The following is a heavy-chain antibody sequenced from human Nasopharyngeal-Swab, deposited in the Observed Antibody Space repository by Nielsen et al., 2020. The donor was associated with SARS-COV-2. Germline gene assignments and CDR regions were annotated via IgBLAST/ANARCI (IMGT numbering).Heavy chain of an antibody. V-gene: IGHV3-23*01. Sequence: WIRQPPGKGLEWVSAISGSGSSTYYADSVKGRFTISRDNSKNTLYLQMNSLRAEDMAVYYCAKEPFYDFWSGYYWDYWGQGTLVTVSS. J-gene: IGHJ4*02. D-gene: IGHD3-3*01. CDR3: AKEPFYDFWSGYYWDY. CDR2: ISGSGSST.